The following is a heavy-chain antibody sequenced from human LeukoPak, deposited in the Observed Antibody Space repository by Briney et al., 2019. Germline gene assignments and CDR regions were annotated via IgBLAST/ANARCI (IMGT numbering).Heavy chain of an antibody. D-gene: IGHD6-13*01. Sequence: GGSLRLSCAASGFTFSSYAMSWVRQAAGKGLEWVSVISGSSDITYYADSVKGRFTISRDNSKNTLYLQMNSLRAEDTAVYYCAKGRSGIAAAGLNYWGQGTQVTVSS. CDR1: GFTFSSYA. CDR3: AKGRSGIAAAGLNY. J-gene: IGHJ4*02. V-gene: IGHV3-23*01. CDR2: ISGSSDIT.